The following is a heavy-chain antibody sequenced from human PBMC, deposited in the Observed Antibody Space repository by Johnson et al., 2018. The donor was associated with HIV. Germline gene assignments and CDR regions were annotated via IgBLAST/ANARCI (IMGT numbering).Heavy chain of an antibody. CDR1: GFAFGSYW. D-gene: IGHD4-11*01. Sequence: VQLVESGGAVVQPGGSLRLSCASSGFAFGSYWMHWVRQAPGKGLQWVANINQYGSEEYYVDSVKGRFTISRDNAKNSMYLQMNPLNAEDTAVYYCASSTVMMTDDAFDIWGQGTVVTVSP. CDR2: INQYGSEE. V-gene: IGHV3-7*05. CDR3: ASSTVMMTDDAFDI. J-gene: IGHJ3*02.